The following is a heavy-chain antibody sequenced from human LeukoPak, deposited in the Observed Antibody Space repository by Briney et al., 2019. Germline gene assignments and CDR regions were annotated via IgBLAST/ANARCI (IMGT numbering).Heavy chain of an antibody. CDR3: ARAYNRATFDY. CDR2: IYYSGDT. V-gene: IGHV4-39*01. J-gene: IGHJ4*02. CDR1: GGSISNSGYY. D-gene: IGHD1-14*01. Sequence: NPSETLSLTCTVSGGSISNSGYYWGWIRQPPGKGVEWIGSIYYSGDTYYNPSLKSRVTISVDTSKNKFSLKLSSVTAADTTVYYCARAYNRATFDYWGQGTLVTVSS.